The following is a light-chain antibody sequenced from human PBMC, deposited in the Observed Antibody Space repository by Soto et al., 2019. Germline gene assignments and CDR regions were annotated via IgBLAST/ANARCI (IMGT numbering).Light chain of an antibody. J-gene: IGKJ2*01. V-gene: IGKV3-15*01. CDR3: QQYNNWPYT. CDR1: QSVSSY. Sequence: DIVMTQSPSTLSVYLGDRATVSCRASQSVSSYLAWYQQKPGQAPRLLIYGTSTRATDIPARFSGSGSGTDFTLTISSLQSEDFAVYYCQQYNNWPYTFGQGTKLEIK. CDR2: GTS.